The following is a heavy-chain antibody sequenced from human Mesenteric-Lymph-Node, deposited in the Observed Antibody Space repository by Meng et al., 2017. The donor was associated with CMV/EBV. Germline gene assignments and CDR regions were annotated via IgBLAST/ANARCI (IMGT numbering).Heavy chain of an antibody. D-gene: IGHD3-10*01. CDR3: VRSEYYYGSGLDY. V-gene: IGHV3-74*01. CDR2: INNDGTST. CDR1: GFSVRSCW. J-gene: IGHJ4*02. Sequence: AASGFSVRSCWMYWVRQAPGKGLVWVSRINNDGTSTSYADSVKGRFTISRDNAKSTLYLQMNSLRVEDTAVYYCVRSEYYYGSGLDYWGQGTLVTVSS.